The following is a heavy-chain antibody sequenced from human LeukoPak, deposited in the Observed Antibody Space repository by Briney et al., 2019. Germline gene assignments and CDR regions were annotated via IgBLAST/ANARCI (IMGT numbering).Heavy chain of an antibody. CDR2: IWYDGSNK. Sequence: GGSLRLSCAASGFTFSSYGMHWVRQAPGKGLEWVAVIWYDGSNKYYADSVKGRFTISRDSSKNTLYLQMNSLRAEDTAVYYCARGLPPYYDFWSGSYGMDVWGQGTTVTVSS. V-gene: IGHV3-33*01. J-gene: IGHJ6*02. CDR3: ARGLPPYYDFWSGSYGMDV. CDR1: GFTFSSYG. D-gene: IGHD3-3*01.